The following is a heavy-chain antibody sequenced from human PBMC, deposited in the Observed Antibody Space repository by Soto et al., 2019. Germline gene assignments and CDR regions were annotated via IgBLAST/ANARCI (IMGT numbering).Heavy chain of an antibody. Sequence: SETLSLTCTVSGGSISSSSYYWGWIRQPPGKGLEWIGGIYYSGSTYYNPSLKSRLTISVDTSKNQFSLKLSSVTAADTAVYYCAGPGSSSSGWGQGTLVTVSS. CDR1: GGSISSSSYY. D-gene: IGHD6-6*01. J-gene: IGHJ4*02. CDR3: AGPGSSSSG. V-gene: IGHV4-39*01. CDR2: IYYSGST.